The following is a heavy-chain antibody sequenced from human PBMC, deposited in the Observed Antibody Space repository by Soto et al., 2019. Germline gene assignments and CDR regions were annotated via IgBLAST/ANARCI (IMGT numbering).Heavy chain of an antibody. D-gene: IGHD6-13*01. J-gene: IGHJ3*02. CDR3: TRKTWDRSSSGYYDAFDI. Sequence: GGSLRLSCAASGFTFSGSAMHWVRQASGKGLEWVGRIRSKANSYATAYAASVKGRFTISRDDSKNTAYLQMNSLKTEDKAVYYCTRKTWDRSSSGYYDAFDIWGQGTMVTVSS. V-gene: IGHV3-73*01. CDR2: IRSKANSYAT. CDR1: GFTFSGSA.